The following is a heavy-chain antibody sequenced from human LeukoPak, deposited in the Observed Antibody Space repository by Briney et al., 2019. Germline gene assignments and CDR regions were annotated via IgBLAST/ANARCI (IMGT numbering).Heavy chain of an antibody. CDR3: AREGGPYRPLDY. CDR2: MFYSGST. CDR1: GGSVSSGGYF. V-gene: IGHV4-61*08. Sequence: SETLSLTCTVSGGSVSSGGYFWSWIRQPPGKGLEWIGYMFYSGSTNYNPSLKSRVTISLDTSKNQFSLKLSSVTAADTAVYYCAREGGPYRPLDYSGQGTLVTVSS. J-gene: IGHJ4*02.